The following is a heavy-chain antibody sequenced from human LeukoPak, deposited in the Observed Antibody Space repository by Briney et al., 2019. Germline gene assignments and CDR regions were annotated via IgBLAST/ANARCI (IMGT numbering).Heavy chain of an antibody. J-gene: IGHJ5*02. CDR3: ASVGYCSGGSCYRSGSENWFDP. D-gene: IGHD2-15*01. Sequence: SGGSLRLSCAASGFTFSSYSMNWVRQAPGKGLEWVSSISSSSSYIHYADSVKGRFTISRDNAKNSLYLQMNSLRAEDTAVYYCASVGYCSGGSCYRSGSENWFDPWGQGTLVTVSS. V-gene: IGHV3-21*01. CDR2: ISSSSSYI. CDR1: GFTFSSYS.